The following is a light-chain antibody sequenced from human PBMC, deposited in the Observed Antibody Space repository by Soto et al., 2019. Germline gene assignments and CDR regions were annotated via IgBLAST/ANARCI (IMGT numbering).Light chain of an antibody. CDR3: QHRSTWPWT. CDR1: QSVSSY. CDR2: DAS. J-gene: IGKJ1*01. Sequence: EIVLTQSPATLSLSPGERATLSCRASQSVSSYLAWYQQKPGQAPRLLISDASNRATGIPARFSGSGSGTDFTLTISSLEPEDFAVYYCQHRSTWPWTFGQGTKVEIK. V-gene: IGKV3-11*01.